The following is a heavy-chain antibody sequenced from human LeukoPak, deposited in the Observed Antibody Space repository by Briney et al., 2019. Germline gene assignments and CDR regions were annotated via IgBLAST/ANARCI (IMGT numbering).Heavy chain of an antibody. V-gene: IGHV4-4*02. CDR1: GGSISSSNW. Sequence: SGTLSLTCAVSGGSISSSNWWSWVRQPPGKGLEWIGEIYHSGSTNYNPSLKSRVTISVDKSRNQFSLKLSSVTAADTAVYYCARGGGSGSYSPYWYLDFWGRGTLVTVSS. J-gene: IGHJ2*01. CDR3: ARGGGSGSYSPYWYLDF. CDR2: IYHSGST. D-gene: IGHD3-10*01.